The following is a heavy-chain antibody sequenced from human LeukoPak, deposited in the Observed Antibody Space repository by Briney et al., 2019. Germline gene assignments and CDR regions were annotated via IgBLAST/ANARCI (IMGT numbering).Heavy chain of an antibody. V-gene: IGHV1-18*01. D-gene: IGHD2-21*02. CDR3: ARTSCGGDCSTLPDDAFDI. CDR1: GYTFTSYG. Sequence: GASVKVSCKASGYTFTSYGISWVRQAPGQGLEWMGWISAYNGNTNYAQKLQGRVTMTTDTSTSTAYMELRSLRSDDTAVYYCARTSCGGDCSTLPDDAFDIWGQGTMVTVSS. CDR2: ISAYNGNT. J-gene: IGHJ3*02.